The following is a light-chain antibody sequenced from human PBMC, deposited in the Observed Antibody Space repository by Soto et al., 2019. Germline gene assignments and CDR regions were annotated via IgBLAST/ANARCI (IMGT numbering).Light chain of an antibody. CDR2: GAS. J-gene: IGKJ2*01. CDR3: QQYNNRPPDT. CDR1: QSGNSN. Sequence: EIVMTQSPATLSVSPGERATLSCRASQSGNSNLAWYQQKPGQAPRLLIYGASTRAAGIPARFSGSGSGTQFSLNIRSLQSEDFAVYYCQQYNNRPPDTFGQGTKLEIK. V-gene: IGKV3-15*01.